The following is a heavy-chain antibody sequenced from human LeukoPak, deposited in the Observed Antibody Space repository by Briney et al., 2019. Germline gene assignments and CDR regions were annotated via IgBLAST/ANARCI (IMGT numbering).Heavy chain of an antibody. V-gene: IGHV5-51*01. D-gene: IGHD3-16*01. CDR2: IYPGDSNT. CDR3: ARRTGGIGIHYFDY. Sequence: GESLKISCKGSGYSFTTYWIAWVRQMPGKGLEWMGIIYPGDSNTRYSPSFQGQVTISADKPISTAYLQWSSLKASDTAMYYCARRTGGIGIHYFDYWGQGTLVTVSS. CDR1: GYSFTTYW. J-gene: IGHJ4*02.